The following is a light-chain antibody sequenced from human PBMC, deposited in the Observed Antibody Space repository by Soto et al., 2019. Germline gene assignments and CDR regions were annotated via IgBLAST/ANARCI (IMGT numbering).Light chain of an antibody. CDR2: KAS. V-gene: IGKV1-5*03. Sequence: DIQMTQSPSTLSASVGDRVTITCRASQNINTWLAWYQQKPGKAPNLLIYKASSLESGVPPRFSGSVSGTEFTLIISSLQPDDFATYYCQQYYSKSGTFGQGTKVEIK. J-gene: IGKJ1*01. CDR3: QQYYSKSGT. CDR1: QNINTW.